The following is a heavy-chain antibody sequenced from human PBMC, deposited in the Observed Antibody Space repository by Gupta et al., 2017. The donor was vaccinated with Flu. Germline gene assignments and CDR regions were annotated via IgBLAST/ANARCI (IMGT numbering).Heavy chain of an antibody. V-gene: IGHV4-34*01. CDR2: INLSGAT. J-gene: IGHJ4*02. CDR3: ATGSIFGSPDS. D-gene: IGHD3-3*02. Sequence: GGPFSAYYWSWIRQPPGMGLEWIGEINLSGATDYNPSLKSRVTMSVDTSKNEFSLKLNSVTAADTAVYYCATGSIFGSPDSWGQGTLVNVSS. CDR1: GGPFSAYY.